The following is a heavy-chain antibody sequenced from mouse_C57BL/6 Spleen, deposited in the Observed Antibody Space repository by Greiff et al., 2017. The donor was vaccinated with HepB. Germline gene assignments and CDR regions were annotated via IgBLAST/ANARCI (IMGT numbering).Heavy chain of an antibody. CDR1: GFTFSDYY. V-gene: IGHV5-12*01. D-gene: IGHD1-1*01. CDR2: ISNGGGST. J-gene: IGHJ2*01. Sequence: EVKVVESGGGLVQPGGSLKLSCAASGFTFSDYYMYWVRQTPEKRLEWVAYISNGGGSTYYPDTVKGRFTISRDNAKNTLYLQMSRLKSEDTAMYYCARGTTVPNYFDYWGQGTTLTVSS. CDR3: ARGTTVPNYFDY.